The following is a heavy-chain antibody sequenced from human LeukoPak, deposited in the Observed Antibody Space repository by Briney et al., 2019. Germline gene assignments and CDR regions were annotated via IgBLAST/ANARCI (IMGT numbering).Heavy chain of an antibody. CDR2: INHSGST. CDR3: ATGDNLAYCGGDCYSRSWFDP. J-gene: IGHJ5*02. D-gene: IGHD2-21*02. CDR1: GGSFSGYY. V-gene: IGHV4-34*01. Sequence: SETLSLTCAVSGGSFSGYYWSWIRQPPGKGLEWIGEINHSGSTNYNPSLKSRVTISVDTSKNQFSLKLSSVTAADTAVYYCATGDNLAYCGGDCYSRSWFDPWGQGTLVTVSS.